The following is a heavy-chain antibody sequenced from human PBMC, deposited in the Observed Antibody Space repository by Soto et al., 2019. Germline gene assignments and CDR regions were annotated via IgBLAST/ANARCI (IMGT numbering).Heavy chain of an antibody. Sequence: QVQLQESGPGLVKPSETLSLTCTVSGGSISSYYWSWIRQPPGKGLEWIGYIYYSGSTNYNPSLTSRVTRSVDTSKNQCSLKLSSVTAADTAVYYCARDNGYSYGYTLDHWGQGTLVTVSS. V-gene: IGHV4-59*01. CDR2: IYYSGST. CDR1: GGSISSYY. J-gene: IGHJ4*02. D-gene: IGHD5-18*01. CDR3: ARDNGYSYGYTLDH.